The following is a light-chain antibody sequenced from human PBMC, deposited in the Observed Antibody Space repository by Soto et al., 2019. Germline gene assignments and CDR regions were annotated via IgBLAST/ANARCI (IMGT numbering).Light chain of an antibody. CDR1: YSNIGTNT. J-gene: IGLJ3*02. Sequence: QSVLTQPPSASGTPGQGVTMSCSGSYSNIGTNTVNWYQLLPGTAPKLLIFSYNQRPSGVPDRFSGSNSGTSASLAISGLQPADEADYYCAAWDDSLKGWLFGGGTKLTVL. CDR3: AAWDDSLKGWL. CDR2: SYN. V-gene: IGLV1-44*01.